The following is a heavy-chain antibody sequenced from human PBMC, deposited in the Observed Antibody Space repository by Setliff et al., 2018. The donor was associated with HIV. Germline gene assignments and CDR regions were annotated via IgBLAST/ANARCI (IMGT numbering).Heavy chain of an antibody. CDR2: IYYSGST. V-gene: IGHV4-39*01. CDR3: ARGIGPLPNWENFYYSMDV. CDR1: GGSISSSSYY. D-gene: IGHD2-21*01. J-gene: IGHJ4*02. Sequence: PSETLSLTCTVSGGSISSSSYYWGWIRQPPGKGLEWIGSIYYSGSTYYNPSLKSRVTISADTSKNQISLKLNSVTAADTAVYYCARGIGPLPNWENFYYSMDVWGQGALVTVSS.